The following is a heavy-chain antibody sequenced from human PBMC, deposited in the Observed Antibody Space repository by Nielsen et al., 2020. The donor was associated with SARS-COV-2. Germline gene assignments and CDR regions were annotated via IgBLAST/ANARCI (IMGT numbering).Heavy chain of an antibody. D-gene: IGHD3-3*01. V-gene: IGHV1-18*01. J-gene: IGHJ6*02. Sequence: WVRQAPGQGLEWMGWISAYNGNTNYAQKLQGRVTMTTDTSTSTVYMELSSLRSEDTAVYYCARDIYSDFWSGYYTTPNYYYYYGMDVWGQGTTVTVSS. CDR3: ARDIYSDFWSGYYTTPNYYYYYGMDV. CDR2: ISAYNGNT.